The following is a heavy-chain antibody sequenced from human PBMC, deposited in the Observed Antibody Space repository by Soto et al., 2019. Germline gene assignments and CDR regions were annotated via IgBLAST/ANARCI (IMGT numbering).Heavy chain of an antibody. CDR1: GDTFNFYT. V-gene: IGHV1-69*02. Sequence: QVQLVQSGAEVKKPGSSLRVSCKASGDTFNFYTINWVRQAPGLGLEWLGRIIPYLSVSNYAQKFQGRVTITADKSTNTAYMEVRNLRSEDTAMYYCATSFGSGYRAFDYWGQGALVTVSS. CDR3: ATSFGSGYRAFDY. D-gene: IGHD3-10*01. J-gene: IGHJ4*02. CDR2: IIPYLSVS.